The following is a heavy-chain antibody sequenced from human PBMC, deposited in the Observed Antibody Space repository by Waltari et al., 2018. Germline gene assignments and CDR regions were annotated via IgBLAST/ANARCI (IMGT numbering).Heavy chain of an antibody. J-gene: IGHJ5*02. CDR1: GFTSSSYW. D-gene: IGHD6-19*01. CDR3: AREPAYSSGSGGGYNWFDP. V-gene: IGHV3-7*01. Sequence: EVQLVESGGGLVQPGGSLRLSCAASGFTSSSYWMSWVRQAPGKGLEWVANIKQDGSEKYYVDSVKVRFTISRDNAKNSLYLQMNSLRAEDTAVYYCAREPAYSSGSGGGYNWFDPWGQGTLVTVSS. CDR2: IKQDGSEK.